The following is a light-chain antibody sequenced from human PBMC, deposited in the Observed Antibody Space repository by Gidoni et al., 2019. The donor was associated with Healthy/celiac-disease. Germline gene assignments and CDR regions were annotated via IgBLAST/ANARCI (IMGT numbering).Light chain of an antibody. J-gene: IGKJ4*01. Sequence: DIQMTQSPSSLSASVGDRVTITCQASQDISNYLNWYQQKPGKAPKLLIYDASNLETGVPSSFSGSGSGTDFTFTISSLQPEDIATYYCQQYDNLPHFGGGTKVEIK. CDR1: QDISNY. V-gene: IGKV1-33*01. CDR3: QQYDNLPH. CDR2: DAS.